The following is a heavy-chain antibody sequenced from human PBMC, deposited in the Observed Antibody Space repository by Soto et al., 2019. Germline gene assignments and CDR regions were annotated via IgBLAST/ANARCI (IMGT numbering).Heavy chain of an antibody. CDR2: IYWNDDK. J-gene: IGHJ4*02. V-gene: IGHV2-5*01. CDR3: AHRPPEGCSGGSCYDN. D-gene: IGHD2-15*01. Sequence: QITLKESGPTLVKPTQTLTLTCTFSGFSLSTSGVAVGWIRQPPGKALEWLALIYWNDDKRYSPSLESRLTISKDTSKSQVVLTMTNMGPVDTATYYCAHRPPEGCSGGSCYDNWGQGTLVSVSS. CDR1: GFSLSTSGVA.